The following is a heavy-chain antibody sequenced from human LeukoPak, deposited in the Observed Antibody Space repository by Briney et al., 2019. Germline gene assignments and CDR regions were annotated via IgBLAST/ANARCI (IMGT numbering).Heavy chain of an antibody. CDR1: GFTFSSYW. D-gene: IGHD2-15*01. J-gene: IGHJ4*02. CDR3: AKDQRVVPLAY. Sequence: GGSLRLSCAASGFTFSSYWMSWVRQAPGKGLEWVANIKQDGSEKYYVDSVKGRFTISRDNAKNSLYLQMNSLRAEDTAVYYCAKDQRVVPLAYWGQGTLVTVSS. V-gene: IGHV3-7*01. CDR2: IKQDGSEK.